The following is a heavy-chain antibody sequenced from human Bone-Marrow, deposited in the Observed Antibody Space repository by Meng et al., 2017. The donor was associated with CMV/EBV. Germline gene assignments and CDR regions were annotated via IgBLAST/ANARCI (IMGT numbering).Heavy chain of an antibody. D-gene: IGHD2-2*01. CDR3: ARVRHCSSTSCYLLISTWLQH. V-gene: IGHV1-46*01. Sequence: ASVKVSCKASGYTFTSYYMHWVRQAPGQGLEWMGIINPSGGSTSYAQKFQGRVTMTRDTSTSTVYMELSRLRSDDTAVYYCARVRHCSSTSCYLLISTWLQHWGQGTLVTVSS. CDR2: INPSGGST. CDR1: GYTFTSYY. J-gene: IGHJ1*01.